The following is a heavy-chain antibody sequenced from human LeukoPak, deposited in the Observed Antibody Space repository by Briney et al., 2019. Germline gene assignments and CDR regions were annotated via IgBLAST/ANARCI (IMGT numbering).Heavy chain of an antibody. CDR2: INPNSGGT. CDR1: GYTFTGYY. V-gene: IGHV1-2*04. CDR3: AREYCSSTSCYDDAFDI. Sequence: ASVKVSCKASGYTFTGYYMHWVRQAPGQGLEWMGWINPNSGGTNYAQKFQGWVTMTRDTSISTAYMELSRLRSDDTAVYYCAREYCSSTSCYDDAFDIWGQGAMVTVSS. D-gene: IGHD2-2*01. J-gene: IGHJ3*02.